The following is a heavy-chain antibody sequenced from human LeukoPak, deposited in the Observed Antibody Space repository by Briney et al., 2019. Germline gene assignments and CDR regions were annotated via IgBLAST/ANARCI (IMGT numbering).Heavy chain of an antibody. CDR3: ARGNDFWSGYPHHFDY. V-gene: IGHV4-59*01. Sequence: SETLSLTCTVSGGSISSYYWSWIRQPPGKGLEWIGYIYYSGNTNCNPSLKSRVTISVDTSKNQFSLKLSSATAADTAVYYCARGNDFWSGYPHHFDYWGQGTLVTVSS. J-gene: IGHJ4*02. CDR1: GGSISSYY. D-gene: IGHD3-3*01. CDR2: IYYSGNT.